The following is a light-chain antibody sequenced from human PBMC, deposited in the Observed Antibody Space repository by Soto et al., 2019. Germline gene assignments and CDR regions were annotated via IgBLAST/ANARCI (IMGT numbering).Light chain of an antibody. V-gene: IGKV1-12*01. J-gene: IGKJ4*01. Sequence: EIQMTQSPSCVSVSVGDKVTITCRASQGISNWLAWYQQKPGTAPNLLISAASSLQSGVPSRFSGSGSGTDFTLIISNLQPEDFATYYCQQAHSFPLTFGGGTKVEI. CDR3: QQAHSFPLT. CDR1: QGISNW. CDR2: AAS.